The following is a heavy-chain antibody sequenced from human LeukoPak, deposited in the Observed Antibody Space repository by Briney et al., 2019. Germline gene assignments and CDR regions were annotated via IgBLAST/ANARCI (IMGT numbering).Heavy chain of an antibody. CDR2: INHSGST. CDR3: ARDVRGRDGYNLDYYYYMDV. Sequence: SETLSLTCAVYGGSFSGYYWSWIRQPPGKGLEWIGEINHSGSTNYNPSLKSRVTISVDTSKNQFSLKLSSVTAADTAVYYCARDVRGRDGYNLDYYYYMDVWGKGTTVTISS. CDR1: GGSFSGYY. V-gene: IGHV4-34*01. J-gene: IGHJ6*03. D-gene: IGHD5-24*01.